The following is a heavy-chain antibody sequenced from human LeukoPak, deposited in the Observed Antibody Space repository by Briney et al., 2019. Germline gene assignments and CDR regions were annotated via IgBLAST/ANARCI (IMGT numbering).Heavy chain of an antibody. CDR3: AKAANEWELLAGYFDY. CDR1: GFIFSSYG. D-gene: IGHD1-26*01. Sequence: GGSLRLSCAASGFIFSSYGMHWVRQAPGKGLEWEAFIRYDGSKKYYADSVKGRFTISRDNSKNTLYLQMNSLRAEDTAVYYSAKAANEWELLAGYFDYWGQGTLVTVSS. CDR2: IRYDGSKK. J-gene: IGHJ4*02. V-gene: IGHV3-30*02.